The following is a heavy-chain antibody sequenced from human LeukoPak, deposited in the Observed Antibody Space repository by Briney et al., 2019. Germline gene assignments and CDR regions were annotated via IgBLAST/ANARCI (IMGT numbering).Heavy chain of an antibody. J-gene: IGHJ6*03. CDR1: GFTFSSYG. CDR2: IWYDGSNK. V-gene: IGHV3-33*06. CDR3: AKDRSGRYYMDV. D-gene: IGHD3-3*01. Sequence: GGSLRLSCAASGFTFSSYGMPWVRQAPGKGLELVAVIWYDGSNKYYADSVKGRFTISRDNSKNTLYLQMNSLRAEDTAVYYCAKDRSGRYYMDVWGKGTTVTVSS.